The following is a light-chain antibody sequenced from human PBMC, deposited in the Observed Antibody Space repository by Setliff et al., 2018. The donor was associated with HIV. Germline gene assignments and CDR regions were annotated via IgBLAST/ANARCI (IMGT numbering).Light chain of an antibody. CDR2: FDN. CDR1: NIGSKS. V-gene: IGLV3-21*04. CDR3: QVWAGGGDHRV. J-gene: IGLJ3*02. Sequence: SHELTQPPSVSVAPGKTATLTCGGNNIGSKSVHWYQQKAGQAPVVVIYFDNNRPSGIPERFSGSNSGNTATLTISRVEAGDEADYYCQVWAGGGDHRVFGGGTKVTVL.